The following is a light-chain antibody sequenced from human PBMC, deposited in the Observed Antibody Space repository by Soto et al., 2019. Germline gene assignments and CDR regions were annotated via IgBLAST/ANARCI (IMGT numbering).Light chain of an antibody. Sequence: DIQMTQSPSTLSASVGDRVISTCRASQSISTWLAWYQQKPGKAPKILIYKASSLESGVPSRFSGSGSGTEFTLSISSLQPDDFATYYCQQYHNYPYTFGQGSKLEIK. CDR1: QSISTW. V-gene: IGKV1-5*03. CDR3: QQYHNYPYT. J-gene: IGKJ2*01. CDR2: KAS.